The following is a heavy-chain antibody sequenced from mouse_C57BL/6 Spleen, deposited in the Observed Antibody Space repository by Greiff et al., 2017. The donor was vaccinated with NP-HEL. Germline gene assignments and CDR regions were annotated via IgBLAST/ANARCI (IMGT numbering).Heavy chain of an antibody. CDR1: GYTFTSYW. D-gene: IGHD2-4*01. CDR2: IDPSDSYT. J-gene: IGHJ4*01. Sequence: QVQLQQPGAELVMPGASVKLSYKASGYTFTSYWMHWVKQRPGQGLEWIGEIDPSDSYTNYNQKFKGKSTLTVDKSSSTAYMQLSSLTSEDSAVYYCARRGLRQVYYYAMDYWGQGTSVTVSS. V-gene: IGHV1-69*01. CDR3: ARRGLRQVYYYAMDY.